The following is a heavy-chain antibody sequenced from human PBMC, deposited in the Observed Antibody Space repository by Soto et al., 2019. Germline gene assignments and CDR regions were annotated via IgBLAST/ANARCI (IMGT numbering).Heavy chain of an antibody. CDR1: GDSVSSDSAA. CDR3: SRSGGRPYSYYGMDV. Sequence: SQTLSLTCAISGDSVSSDSAAWNWIRQSPSRGLEWLGRTYYRSKWYSDYAVSVKSRITFNADTSKNQFSLQLNSVTPEDTAVYFCSRSGGRPYSYYGMDVWGQGTTVTV. J-gene: IGHJ6*02. D-gene: IGHD2-15*01. V-gene: IGHV6-1*01. CDR2: TYYRSKWYS.